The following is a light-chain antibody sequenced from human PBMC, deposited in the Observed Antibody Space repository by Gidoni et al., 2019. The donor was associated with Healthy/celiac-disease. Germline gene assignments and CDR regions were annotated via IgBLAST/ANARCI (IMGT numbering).Light chain of an antibody. Sequence: QPALTQPAPVSGPPGQPITISCTGTSSDVGGYNYVSWYQQHPGKAPKLMIYDVSNRPSGVSNRFSGSKSGNTASLTISGLQAEDEADYYCSSYTSSSTRVFGTGTKVTVL. V-gene: IGLV2-14*01. CDR2: DVS. J-gene: IGLJ1*01. CDR3: SSYTSSSTRV. CDR1: SSDVGGYNY.